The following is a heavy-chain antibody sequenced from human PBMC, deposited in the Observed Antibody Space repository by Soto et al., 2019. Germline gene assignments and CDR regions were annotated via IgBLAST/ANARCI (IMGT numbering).Heavy chain of an antibody. CDR1: GGAFSSYY. D-gene: IGHD3-3*01. CDR2: IYYSGRT. J-gene: IGHJ5*02. V-gene: IGHV4-59*01. CDR3: ARTSYDFWSGYLGGWFDP. Sequence: PSVPPSLPCTVSGGAFSSYYWGWIRQPPGKGLEWIGYIYYSGRTNYNPSLKSRVTISIDTSKNQFSLKLSSVTAADTAVYYCARTSYDFWSGYLGGWFDPWGQGTLVTVSS.